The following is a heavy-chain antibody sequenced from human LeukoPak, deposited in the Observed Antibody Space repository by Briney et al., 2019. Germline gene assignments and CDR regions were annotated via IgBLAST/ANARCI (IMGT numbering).Heavy chain of an antibody. CDR3: ARDRGAVADDAFDI. V-gene: IGHV3-64*01. Sequence: GGSLRLSCAASGFTFSSYAMSWVRQAPGKGLEYVSAISSNGGSTYYANSVKGRFTISRDNSKNTLYLQMGSLRAEDMAVYYCARDRGAVADDAFDIWGQGTMVTVSS. D-gene: IGHD6-19*01. J-gene: IGHJ3*02. CDR1: GFTFSSYA. CDR2: ISSNGGST.